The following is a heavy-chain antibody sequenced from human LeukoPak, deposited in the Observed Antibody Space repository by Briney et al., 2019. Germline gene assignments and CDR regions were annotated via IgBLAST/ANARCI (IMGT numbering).Heavy chain of an antibody. Sequence: PSETLSLTCSVSGGSISSGSYYWNWIRQPAGKGLEWIGRIYTSGSTNYNPSLKSRVTMSVDTSKNQFSLKLSSVTAADTAVYYCARLFDQENIAAAGPLYYYYYMDVWGKGTTVTISS. CDR1: GGSISSGSYY. D-gene: IGHD6-13*01. J-gene: IGHJ6*03. CDR2: IYTSGST. V-gene: IGHV4-61*02. CDR3: ARLFDQENIAAAGPLYYYYYMDV.